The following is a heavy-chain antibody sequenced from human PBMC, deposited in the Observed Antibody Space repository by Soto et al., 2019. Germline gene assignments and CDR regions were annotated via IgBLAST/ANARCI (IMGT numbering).Heavy chain of an antibody. CDR2: INHSGST. V-gene: IGHV4-34*01. J-gene: IGHJ6*03. CDR3: ARGGGGSIAARPYYYYMDV. CDR1: GGSFSGYY. D-gene: IGHD6-6*01. Sequence: SETLSLTCAVYGGSFSGYYWSWIRQPPGKGLEWIGEINHSGSTNYNPSLKSRVTISVDTSKNQFSLKLSSVTAADTAVYYCARGGGGSIAARPYYYYMDVWGKGTTVTVSS.